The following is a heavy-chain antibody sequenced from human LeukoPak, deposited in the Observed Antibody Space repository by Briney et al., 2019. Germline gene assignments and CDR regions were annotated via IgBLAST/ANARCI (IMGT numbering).Heavy chain of an antibody. V-gene: IGHV4-59*01. CDR2: IYYSVST. D-gene: IGHD1-26*01. CDR1: GGSINSYY. Sequence: KPSETLSLTCTVSGGSINSYYWSWIRQPPGKGLEWIGYIYYSVSTNYNPSLKSRVTISVVTSKNQFSLKLSSVTAADTAVYYCAREGISGSYGYWGQGTLVTVSS. CDR3: AREGISGSYGY. J-gene: IGHJ4*02.